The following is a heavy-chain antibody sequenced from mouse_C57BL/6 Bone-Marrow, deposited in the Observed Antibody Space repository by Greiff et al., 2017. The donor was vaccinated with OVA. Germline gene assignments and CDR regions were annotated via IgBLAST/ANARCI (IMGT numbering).Heavy chain of an antibody. CDR1: GYSFTDYY. V-gene: IGHV1-39*01. Sequence: VQLQQPGPELVKPGASVKISCKASGYSFTDYYMHWVKQSHGKSLEWIGVINPNYGTTSYNQKFKGKATLTVDQSSSTAYMQLNSLTSEDSAVYYCARSPDVDYLAWFAYWGQGTLVTVSA. CDR2: INPNYGTT. J-gene: IGHJ3*01. D-gene: IGHD5-5*01. CDR3: ARSPDVDYLAWFAY.